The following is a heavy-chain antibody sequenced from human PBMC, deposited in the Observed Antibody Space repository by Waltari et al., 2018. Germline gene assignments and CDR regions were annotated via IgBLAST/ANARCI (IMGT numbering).Heavy chain of an antibody. J-gene: IGHJ4*02. D-gene: IGHD5-12*01. CDR1: GGSVSSGSYY. CDR3: AREGDSGYDFGY. CDR2: IYYSGST. Sequence: QVQLQESGPGLAKPSETLSLTCTVSGGSVSSGSYYWSWIRQPPGKGLEWIGYIYYSGSTSYNPSLKSRVTISVDTSKNQFSLKLSSVTAADTAVYYCAREGDSGYDFGYWGQGTLVTVSS. V-gene: IGHV4-61*01.